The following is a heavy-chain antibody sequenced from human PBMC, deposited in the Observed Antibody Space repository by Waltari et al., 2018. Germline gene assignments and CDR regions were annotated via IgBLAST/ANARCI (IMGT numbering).Heavy chain of an antibody. CDR2: IYTTGRT. J-gene: IGHJ5*02. CDR1: GASVSGGSYF. CDR3: ARSGYDSTEGWLDP. V-gene: IGHV4-61*02. Sequence: QVQLQESGPGLVKPSQTLSLTCTVSGASVSGGSYFWNWIRQPAGKGLEWIARIYTTGRTHYNPSLQSRVTISADTSKNELSLKMSSVTAADTAVYYCARSGYDSTEGWLDPWGPGTLVTVSS. D-gene: IGHD3-22*01.